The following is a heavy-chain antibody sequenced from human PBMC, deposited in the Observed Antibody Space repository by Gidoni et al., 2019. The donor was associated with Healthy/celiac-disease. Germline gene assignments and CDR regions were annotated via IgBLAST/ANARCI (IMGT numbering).Heavy chain of an antibody. CDR3: ARDRSGWYYFDY. V-gene: IGHV4-59*01. CDR1: GGSISSYY. J-gene: IGHJ4*02. Sequence: VQLQESGPGLVKPSETLSLTCTASGGSISSYYWSWIRQPPGKGLEWIGYIYYSGSTNYNPSLKSRVTISVDTSKNQFSLKLSSVTAADTAVYYCARDRSGWYYFDYWGQGTLVTVSS. D-gene: IGHD6-19*01. CDR2: IYYSGST.